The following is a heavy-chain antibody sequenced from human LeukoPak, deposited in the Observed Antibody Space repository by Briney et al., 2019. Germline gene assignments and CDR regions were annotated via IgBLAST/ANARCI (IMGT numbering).Heavy chain of an antibody. V-gene: IGHV1-2*02. CDR2: INPNSGGT. Sequence: ASVKVSCKASGYTFTGYYMHWVRQAPGQGLEWMGWINPNSGGTNYAQKFQGRVTMTRDTSISTAYMELSRLRSDDTAGYYGAGEYGAEWERRGGGGGYWGQGTLVTVSS. CDR3: AGEYGAEWERRGGGGGY. CDR1: GYTFTGYY. D-gene: IGHD1-26*01. J-gene: IGHJ4*02.